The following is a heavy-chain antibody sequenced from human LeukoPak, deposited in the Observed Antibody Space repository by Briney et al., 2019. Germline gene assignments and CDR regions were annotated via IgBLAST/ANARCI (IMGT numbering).Heavy chain of an antibody. J-gene: IGHJ4*02. D-gene: IGHD4-17*01. CDR1: GFTFRSYA. CDR3: AKEASDYGDYRHDY. V-gene: IGHV3-23*01. Sequence: PGGSLRLSCAASGFTFRSYAMSWVRQAPGKGLEWVSGISGSGGSTYYADSVKGRLTISRDNSKNTLYLQMYSLRAEDTAIYYCAKEASDYGDYRHDYWGQGTLVTVSS. CDR2: ISGSGGST.